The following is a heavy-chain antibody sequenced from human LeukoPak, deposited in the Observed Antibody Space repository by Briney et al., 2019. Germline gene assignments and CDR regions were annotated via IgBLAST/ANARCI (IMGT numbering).Heavy chain of an antibody. J-gene: IGHJ6*02. Sequence: ASVKVSCKASGYTITSYYMHWVRQAPGQGLEWMGIINPSGGSTSYAQKFQGRVTMTRDTSTSTVYMELSSLRSEDTAVYYCARDSGNYHYDMDVWGQGTTVTVSS. CDR3: ARDSGNYHYDMDV. CDR1: GYTITSYY. CDR2: INPSGGST. D-gene: IGHD3-10*01. V-gene: IGHV1-46*01.